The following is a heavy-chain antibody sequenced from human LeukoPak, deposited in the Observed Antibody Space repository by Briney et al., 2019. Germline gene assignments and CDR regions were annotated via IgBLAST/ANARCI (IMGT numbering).Heavy chain of an antibody. J-gene: IGHJ6*03. V-gene: IGHV1-69*04. CDR2: IIPILGIA. CDR1: GGTFSSYA. D-gene: IGHD3-3*01. Sequence: ASVKVSCKASGGTFSSYAISWVRQAPGQGLEWMGRIIPILGIANYAQKFQGRVTITADKSTSTAYMELSSLRSEDTAVYYCARDETRHWSGNYYYYMDVWGKGTTVTVSS. CDR3: ARDETRHWSGNYYYYMDV.